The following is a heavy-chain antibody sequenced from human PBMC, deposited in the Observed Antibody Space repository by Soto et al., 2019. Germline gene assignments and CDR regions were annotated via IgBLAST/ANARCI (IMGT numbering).Heavy chain of an antibody. CDR1: GFTFSSYA. J-gene: IGHJ6*02. Sequence: PGGSLRLSCAASGFTFSSYAMHWVRQAPGKGLEWVAVISYDGSNKYYADSVKGRFTISRDNSKTTLYLQMNSLRAEDTAVYYCARDGAAAGSGYYYYGMDVWGQGTTVTVSS. D-gene: IGHD6-13*01. CDR3: ARDGAAAGSGYYYYGMDV. V-gene: IGHV3-30-3*01. CDR2: ISYDGSNK.